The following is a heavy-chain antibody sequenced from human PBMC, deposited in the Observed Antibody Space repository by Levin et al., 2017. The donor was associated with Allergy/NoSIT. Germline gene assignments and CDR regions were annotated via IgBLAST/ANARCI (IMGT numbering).Heavy chain of an antibody. V-gene: IGHV5-51*01. CDR2: IYPVDSNT. CDR3: ARCGRHSLGCYFDH. J-gene: IGHJ4*02. Sequence: GGSLRLSCEGSGYIFSTFWIGWVRQMPGKGLEWMGAIYPVDSNTKYSPSFQGHVTLSVDKSINTAYLQWTSLQASDTAMYSCARCGRHSLGCYFDHWGQGSLVTV. CDR1: GYIFSTFW. D-gene: IGHD2-15*01.